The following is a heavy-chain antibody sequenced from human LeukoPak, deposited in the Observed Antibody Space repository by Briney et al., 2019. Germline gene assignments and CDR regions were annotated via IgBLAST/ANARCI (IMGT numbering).Heavy chain of an antibody. V-gene: IGHV4-34*01. CDR1: GFTFSNYG. D-gene: IGHD6-13*01. J-gene: IGHJ6*03. Sequence: KTWGSLRLSCAASGFTFSNYGMHWVRQAPGKGLEWIGEINDSGSTNYNPSLKSRVTISVDTSKNQFSLKLSSVTAADTAVYYCARGRVRRSPQLVRQSYYYYYMDVWGKGTTVTVSS. CDR3: ARGRVRRSPQLVRQSYYYYYMDV. CDR2: INDSGST.